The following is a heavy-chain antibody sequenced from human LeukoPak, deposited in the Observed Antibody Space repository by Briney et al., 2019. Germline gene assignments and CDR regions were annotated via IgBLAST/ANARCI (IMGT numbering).Heavy chain of an antibody. D-gene: IGHD3-16*02. J-gene: IGHJ4*02. CDR2: IYYSGGT. CDR1: GGSISSNY. CDR3: ARGRGLGVITPYSDS. Sequence: SEALSLTCTVSGGSISSNYWSWIRQPPGKGLDWIGYIYYSGGTNYNPSLKSRVTISRNTSKNQFSLKLTSVTAADTGVYYCARGRGLGVITPYSDSWGQGTLVTVSS. V-gene: IGHV4-59*08.